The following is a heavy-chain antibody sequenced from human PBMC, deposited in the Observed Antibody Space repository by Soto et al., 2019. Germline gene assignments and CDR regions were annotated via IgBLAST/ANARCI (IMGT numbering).Heavy chain of an antibody. Sequence: GEFLKISCKGSGYSFTSYWISWVRQMPGKGLEWMGRIDPSDSYTNYSPSFQGHVTISADKSISTAYLQWSSLKASDTAMYYCARGTTVVTIPTEFDYWGQGTLVTVSS. V-gene: IGHV5-10-1*01. CDR3: ARGTTVVTIPTEFDY. CDR1: GYSFTSYW. J-gene: IGHJ4*02. D-gene: IGHD4-17*01. CDR2: IDPSDSYT.